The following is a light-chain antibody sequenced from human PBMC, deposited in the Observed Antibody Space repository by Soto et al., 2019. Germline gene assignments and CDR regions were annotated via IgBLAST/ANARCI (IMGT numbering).Light chain of an antibody. V-gene: IGKV1-5*03. CDR1: RSIVSW. J-gene: IGKJ3*01. Sequence: DIQMTQSPSTLSESLGDRVTITCRPSRSIVSWLAWYQQKPGKAPKLLIYKASSLESGVPSRFSGSGSGTEFTLTISSLQPDDFATYYCQQYNTPPLTFGPGTKVDIK. CDR2: KAS. CDR3: QQYNTPPLT.